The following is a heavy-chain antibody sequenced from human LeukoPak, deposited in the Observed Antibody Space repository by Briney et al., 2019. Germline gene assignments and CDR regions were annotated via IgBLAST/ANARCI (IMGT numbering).Heavy chain of an antibody. J-gene: IGHJ5*02. Sequence: PSETLSLTCTVSGGSISSYYWSWIRQPPGKGLEWIGYIYYSGSTNYNPSLKSRVTISVDTSKNKFSLKLSSVTAADTAVYYCARLTLYCSSTSCSENWFDPWGQGTLVTVSS. CDR2: IYYSGST. CDR3: ARLTLYCSSTSCSENWFDP. D-gene: IGHD2-2*01. V-gene: IGHV4-59*08. CDR1: GGSISSYY.